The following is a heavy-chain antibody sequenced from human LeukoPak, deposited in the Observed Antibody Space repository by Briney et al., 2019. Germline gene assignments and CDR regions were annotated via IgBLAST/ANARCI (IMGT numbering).Heavy chain of an antibody. Sequence: SETLSLTCTVSGDSISSSSYYWGWIRQSPGKGLEWIGEINHSGSTNYNPSLKSRVTISVDTSKNQFSLKLSSVTAADTAVYYCARKGVTTRHNWFDPWGQGTLVTVSS. J-gene: IGHJ5*02. V-gene: IGHV4-39*07. CDR2: INHSGST. CDR3: ARKGVTTRHNWFDP. CDR1: GDSISSSSYY. D-gene: IGHD1-1*01.